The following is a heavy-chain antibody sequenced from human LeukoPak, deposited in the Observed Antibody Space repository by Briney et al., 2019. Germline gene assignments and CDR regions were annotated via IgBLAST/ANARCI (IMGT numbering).Heavy chain of an antibody. D-gene: IGHD2-2*01. V-gene: IGHV3-30*04. CDR1: GFTFSSYA. CDR3: ARDFSSKKDDSFDI. CDR2: ISYGGSNN. J-gene: IGHJ3*02. Sequence: GGSLRLSCAASGFTFSSYAMHWVRQAPGKGLEWVAIISYGGSNNYYADSVKGRFTISRDNSKNMLYLQMNTLRAEDTAVYYCARDFSSKKDDSFDIWGQGTMVTVSS.